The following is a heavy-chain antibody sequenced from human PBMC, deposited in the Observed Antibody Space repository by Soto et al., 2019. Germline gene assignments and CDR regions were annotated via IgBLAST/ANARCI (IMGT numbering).Heavy chain of an antibody. CDR2: ISSSGSTI. V-gene: IGHV3-48*03. CDR1: GFTFSSYE. Sequence: PGSSLRLSCAAPGFTFSSYEMNWVRQAPGKGLEWVSYISSSGSTIYYADSVKGRFTISRDNAKNSLYLQMNSLRAEDTAVYYCARNTAPFDYWGQGTLVTGSS. J-gene: IGHJ4*02. D-gene: IGHD5-18*01. CDR3: ARNTAPFDY.